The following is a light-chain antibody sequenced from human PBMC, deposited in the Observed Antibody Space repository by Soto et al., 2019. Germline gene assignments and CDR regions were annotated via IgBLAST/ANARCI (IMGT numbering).Light chain of an antibody. Sequence: DIQMTQSPSSLSASVGDRATITCRASQSMSNFLNWFQQKPGKAPKLLIYAASSLPSGVPGRFSGSGSGTDFTLTISSLQPEDFATYFCQQSYSTPLTFGGGTKVEIK. J-gene: IGKJ4*01. CDR2: AAS. CDR3: QQSYSTPLT. V-gene: IGKV1-39*01. CDR1: QSMSNF.